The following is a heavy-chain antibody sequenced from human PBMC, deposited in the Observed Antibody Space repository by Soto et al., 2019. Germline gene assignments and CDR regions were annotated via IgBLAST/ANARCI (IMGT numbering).Heavy chain of an antibody. CDR3: AKDRGLGYWGLQATVLDY. J-gene: IGHJ4*02. D-gene: IGHD2-15*01. CDR2: ISWNSGSI. CDR1: GFTFDDYA. Sequence: EVQLVESGGGLVQPGRSLRLSCAASGFTFDDYAMHWVRQAPGKGLEWVSGISWNSGSIGYADSVKGRFTISRDNAKNSLYLQMNSLGAEDTALYYCAKDRGLGYWGLQATVLDYWGQGTLVTVSS. V-gene: IGHV3-9*01.